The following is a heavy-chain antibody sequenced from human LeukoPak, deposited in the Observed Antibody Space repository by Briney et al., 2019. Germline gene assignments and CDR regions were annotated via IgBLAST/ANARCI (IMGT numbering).Heavy chain of an antibody. CDR3: ARRDVVRGMYYYYYMDV. Sequence: GGSLRLSCAASGFTFSSYSMNWVRQAPGKGLEWVSYISSSSSTIYYADSVKGRFTISRDNAKNSLYLQMNSLRAEDTAVYYCARRDVVRGMYYYYYMDVWGKGTTVTVSS. J-gene: IGHJ6*03. CDR2: ISSSSSTI. CDR1: GFTFSSYS. V-gene: IGHV3-48*01. D-gene: IGHD3-16*01.